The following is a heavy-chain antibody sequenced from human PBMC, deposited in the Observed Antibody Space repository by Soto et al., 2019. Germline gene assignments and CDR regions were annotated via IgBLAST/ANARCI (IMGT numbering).Heavy chain of an antibody. Sequence: GGSLRLSCAASGFTFSNYAMGWVRQAPGKGLEWVSAISGSGDYTYYADSVKGRFTISRDNSKNTLFLQMNSLGADDTAVYYCAKSAFDFWSGYSYAVDYWGQGTLVTVSS. CDR3: AKSAFDFWSGYSYAVDY. V-gene: IGHV3-23*01. D-gene: IGHD3-3*01. CDR1: GFTFSNYA. J-gene: IGHJ4*02. CDR2: ISGSGDYT.